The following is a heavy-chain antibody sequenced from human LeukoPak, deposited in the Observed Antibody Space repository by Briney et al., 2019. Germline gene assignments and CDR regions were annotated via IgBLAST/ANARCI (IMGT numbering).Heavy chain of an antibody. J-gene: IGHJ4*02. V-gene: IGHV1-46*01. D-gene: IGHD3-10*01. Sequence: GASVKVSCKASGYTFTSYYMHWVRQAPGQGLEWMGIINPSGGSTSYAQKFQGRVTMTRDMSTSTVYMELSSLRSEDTAVYYCARDLYYYGSGSYSDYWGQGTLVTVSS. CDR1: GYTFTSYY. CDR3: ARDLYYYGSGSYSDY. CDR2: INPSGGST.